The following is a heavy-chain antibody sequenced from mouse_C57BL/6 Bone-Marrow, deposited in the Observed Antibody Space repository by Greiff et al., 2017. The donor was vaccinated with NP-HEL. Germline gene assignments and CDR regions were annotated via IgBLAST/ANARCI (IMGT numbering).Heavy chain of an antibody. V-gene: IGHV1-56*01. J-gene: IGHJ1*03. CDR2: IVPLSCST. D-gene: IGHD1-1*01. Sequence: QLQQSGPELVRPRASATPSLPSPSSPFPLPFLPFFLPLPFHCLYLLLYIVPLSCSTYYNEKFKGKATLTVDTSSSTAYMQLSSLTSEDSAVYFCARSGSSYGYFDVWGTGTTVTVSS. CDR3: ARSGSSYGYFDV. CDR1: SSPFPLPF.